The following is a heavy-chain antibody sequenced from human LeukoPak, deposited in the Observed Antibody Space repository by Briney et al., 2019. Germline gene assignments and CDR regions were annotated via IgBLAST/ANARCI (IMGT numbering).Heavy chain of an antibody. CDR1: GYTFTGYD. D-gene: IGHD2-2*01. J-gene: IGHJ5*02. V-gene: IGHV1-8*03. Sequence: ASVKVSCKASGYTFTGYDINWVRQATGQGLEWMGWMNPNSGNTGYAQKFQGRVTITRNTSISTAYMELSSLRSEDTAVYYCARELAGYCSSTSCSLFDPWGQGTLVTVSS. CDR3: ARELAGYCSSTSCSLFDP. CDR2: MNPNSGNT.